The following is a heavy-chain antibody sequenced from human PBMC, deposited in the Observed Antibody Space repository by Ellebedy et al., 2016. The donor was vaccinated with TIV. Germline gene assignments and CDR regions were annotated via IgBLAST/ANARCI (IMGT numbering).Heavy chain of an antibody. Sequence: GSLRLSCTVSDGSTSGYYWSWIRQPPGKGLEWIGYIHYSGSTSYNPSLKSRVTIPVDTSKNQFSLNPSSVTAADTAVHYCARGSHYMRVVVFTSDAFDIWGQGTMVTVSS. D-gene: IGHD3-22*01. J-gene: IGHJ3*02. V-gene: IGHV4-59*12. CDR2: IHYSGST. CDR3: ARGSHYMRVVVFTSDAFDI. CDR1: DGSTSGYY.